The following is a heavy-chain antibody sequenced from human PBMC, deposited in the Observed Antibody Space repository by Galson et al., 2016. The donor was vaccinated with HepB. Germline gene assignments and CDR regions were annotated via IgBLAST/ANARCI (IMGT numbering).Heavy chain of an antibody. V-gene: IGHV6-1*01. CDR2: TYYRSKWYH. CDR3: ARDLRKTEDAFDL. Sequence: CAISGDSVSSNTAAWNWIRQSPSRGLEWLGRTYYRSKWYHDYALSVKSRMAINPDTSKNQFSLQLNSVTPEDTGLYYCARDLRKTEDAFDLWGQGTMVTVSS. J-gene: IGHJ3*01. CDR1: GDSVSSNTAA.